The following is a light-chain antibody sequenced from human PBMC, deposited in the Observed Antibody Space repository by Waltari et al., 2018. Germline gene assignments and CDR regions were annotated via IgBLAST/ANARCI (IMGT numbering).Light chain of an antibody. CDR3: QQFKSFLFT. V-gene: IGKV1-9*01. CDR2: GTS. CDR1: QGTNNY. J-gene: IGKJ5*01. Sequence: DIQLTQSPSFLSASVGDRVTITCRASQGTNNYLAWYQQKPGKAPNLLIYGTSTLQSGVPSRFSDSQSGTEFTLTISSLQPEDFATYYCQQFKSFLFTFGQGTRLDIK.